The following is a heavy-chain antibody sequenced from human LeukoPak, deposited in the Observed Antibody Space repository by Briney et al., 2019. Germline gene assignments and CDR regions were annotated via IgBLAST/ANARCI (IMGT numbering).Heavy chain of an antibody. V-gene: IGHV3-33*01. J-gene: IGHJ6*03. CDR1: GFTFSTYG. D-gene: IGHD4-23*01. CDR3: ERNLKVTRYNMDV. CDR2: IWYDGSNK. Sequence: GGSLRLSCEASGFTFSTYGMHWVRQAPGKGLEWVAVIWYDGSNKNYVDSVKGRFTISRDNSKNTLYLQMNSLRAEDTAVYYCERNLKVTRYNMDVWGQGTT.